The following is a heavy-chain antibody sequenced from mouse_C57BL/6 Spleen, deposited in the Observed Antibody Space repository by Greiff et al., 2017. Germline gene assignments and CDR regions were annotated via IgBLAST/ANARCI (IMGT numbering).Heavy chain of an antibody. CDR1: GYTFTSYW. J-gene: IGHJ4*01. V-gene: IGHV1-64*01. CDR2: IHPNSGST. CDR3: ARRGLYYGIYYYAMDY. Sequence: QVQLQQPGAELVKPGASVKLSCKASGYTFTSYWMHWVKQRPGQGLEWIGMIHPNSGSTNYNEKFKSKATLTVDKSSSTAYMQLSSLTSEDSAVYYCARRGLYYGIYYYAMDYWGQGTSVTVSS. D-gene: IGHD2-1*01.